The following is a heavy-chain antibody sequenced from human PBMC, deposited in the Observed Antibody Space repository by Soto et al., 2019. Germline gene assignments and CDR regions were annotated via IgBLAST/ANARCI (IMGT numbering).Heavy chain of an antibody. CDR3: AKDLVTMVRGVMNDYYYGMDV. Sequence: GGSLRLSCAASGFTFSSYGMHWVRQAPGKGLESVAVISYDGSNKYYADSVKGRFTISRDNSKNTLYLQMNSLRAEDTAVYYCAKDLVTMVRGVMNDYYYGMDVWGQGTTVTVSS. CDR1: GFTFSSYG. J-gene: IGHJ6*02. V-gene: IGHV3-30*18. D-gene: IGHD3-10*01. CDR2: ISYDGSNK.